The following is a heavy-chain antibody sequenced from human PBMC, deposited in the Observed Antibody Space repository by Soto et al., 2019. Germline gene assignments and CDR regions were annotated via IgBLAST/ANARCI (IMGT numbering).Heavy chain of an antibody. V-gene: IGHV3-9*01. CDR1: GFTFDDYA. Sequence: GGSLRLSCAASGFTFDDYAMHWVRQAPGKGLEWVSGISWNSGSIGYADSVKGRFTISRDNAKNSLYLQMNSLRAEDTALYYCAKDIVIDSSTALGYWGQGTLVTVSS. CDR3: AKDIVIDSSTALGY. J-gene: IGHJ4*02. D-gene: IGHD6-13*01. CDR2: ISWNSGSI.